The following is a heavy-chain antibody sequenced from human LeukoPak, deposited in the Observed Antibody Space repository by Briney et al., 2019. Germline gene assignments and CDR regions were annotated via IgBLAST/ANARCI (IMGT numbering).Heavy chain of an antibody. D-gene: IGHD3-10*01. J-gene: IGHJ4*02. CDR1: GFTVSSNY. CDR2: IYSGGST. Sequence: GGSLRLSCAASGFTVSSNYMSWVRQAPGKGLEWVSVIYSGGSTYYADSVKGRFTISRDNSKNTLYLQMNSLRAEDTAVYYCARRNQYGSGSYYDVGFDYWGQGTLVTVSS. CDR3: ARRNQYGSGSYYDVGFDY. V-gene: IGHV3-66*04.